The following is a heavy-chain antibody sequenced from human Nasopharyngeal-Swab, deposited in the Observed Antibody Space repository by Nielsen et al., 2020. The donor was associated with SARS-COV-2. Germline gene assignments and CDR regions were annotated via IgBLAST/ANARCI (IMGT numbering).Heavy chain of an antibody. Sequence: KVSCKGSGYSFTSYWIGWVRQMPGKGLEWMGIIYSGDSDTRYSPSFQGQVTISADKSISTAYLQWSSLKASDTAMYYCARGGPYYYDSSGYFVWGQGTLVTVSS. V-gene: IGHV5-51*01. CDR3: ARGGPYYYDSSGYFV. D-gene: IGHD3-22*01. CDR2: IYSGDSDT. J-gene: IGHJ4*02. CDR1: GYSFTSYW.